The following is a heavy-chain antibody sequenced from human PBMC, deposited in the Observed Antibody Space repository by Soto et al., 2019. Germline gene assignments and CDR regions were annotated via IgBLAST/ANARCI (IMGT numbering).Heavy chain of an antibody. Sequence: QVQLVQSGAEVKKPGASVKVSCKASGYTFTSYDINWVRQATGQGLEWMGWMNPNSGNTGYAQKFQGRVTMTRNTFXSTAYMELSSLRSEDTAVYYCARGIFRWLQFALFYWGQGTLVTVSS. D-gene: IGHD5-12*01. J-gene: IGHJ4*02. CDR1: GYTFTSYD. V-gene: IGHV1-8*01. CDR2: MNPNSGNT. CDR3: ARGIFRWLQFALFY.